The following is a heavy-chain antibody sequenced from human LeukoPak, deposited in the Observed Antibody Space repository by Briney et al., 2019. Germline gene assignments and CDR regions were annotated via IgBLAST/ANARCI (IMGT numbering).Heavy chain of an antibody. D-gene: IGHD4-17*01. CDR1: GYSFSTYW. Sequence: GESLKISCKGSGYSFSTYWIGWVRQMPGKGLEWMGIIYPGDSDTRYSPSFQGQVTISADKSITTAYLQWSSLKASDTAMYYCARRKATVTYFDYWGQGTLVTVSS. V-gene: IGHV5-51*01. CDR2: IYPGDSDT. CDR3: ARRKATVTYFDY. J-gene: IGHJ4*02.